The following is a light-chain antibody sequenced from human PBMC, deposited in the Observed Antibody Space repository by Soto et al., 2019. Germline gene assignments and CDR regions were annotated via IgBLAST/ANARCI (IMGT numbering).Light chain of an antibody. J-gene: IGLJ1*01. V-gene: IGLV1-47*01. CDR2: RNN. Sequence: QSVLTQPPSASGTPGQRVTISCSGSSSNIGSNNLYWYQKLPGAAAKLLIYRNNQRPSGVPDRFSGSKSGTSASLAISGLRSEDEADYYCAAWDDGLSGYVFGTGTKVTVL. CDR3: AAWDDGLSGYV. CDR1: SSNIGSNN.